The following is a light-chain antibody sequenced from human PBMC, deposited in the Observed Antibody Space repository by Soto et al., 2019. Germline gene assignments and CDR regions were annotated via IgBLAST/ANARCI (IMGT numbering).Light chain of an antibody. CDR1: QSVSGS. V-gene: IGKV3-15*01. J-gene: IGKJ4*01. Sequence: EIVLTKSPGTLSLSQGERATLSCRASQSVSGSYLAWYQQKPGQAPRLLIYGTSTRATGVPARFSGSGSGTEFTLTISNLQSEDFAVYYCQQYNDWPPLTFGGGTKVDIK. CDR3: QQYNDWPPLT. CDR2: GTS.